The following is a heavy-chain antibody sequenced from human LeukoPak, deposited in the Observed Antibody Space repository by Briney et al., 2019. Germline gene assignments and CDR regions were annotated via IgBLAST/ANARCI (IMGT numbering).Heavy chain of an antibody. V-gene: IGHV3-7*04. CDR1: GLTFSDYW. D-gene: IGHD6-13*01. Sequence: PGGSLRLSCAAAGLTFSDYWMTWVRQAPGKGLEWVANIKQDGSAKYYVDSVQGRFTIPRDNAKNSLYLQMNSLRAEDTAIYYCVRQYNSSWLQFFDYWGQGTLVTVSS. CDR3: VRQYNSSWLQFFDY. J-gene: IGHJ4*02. CDR2: IKQDGSAK.